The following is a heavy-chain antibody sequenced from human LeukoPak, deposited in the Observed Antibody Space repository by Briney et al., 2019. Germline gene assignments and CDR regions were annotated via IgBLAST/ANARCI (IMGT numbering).Heavy chain of an antibody. D-gene: IGHD3-22*01. CDR3: ARDEYYYDSSGYYYDY. J-gene: IGHJ4*02. Sequence: GGSLRLSRAASGFTFSSYGMHWVRQAPGKGLEWVAVIWYDGSNKYYADSVKGRFTISRDNSKNTLYLQMNSLRAEDTAVYYCARDEYYYDSSGYYYDYWGQGTLVTVSS. CDR1: GFTFSSYG. CDR2: IWYDGSNK. V-gene: IGHV3-33*01.